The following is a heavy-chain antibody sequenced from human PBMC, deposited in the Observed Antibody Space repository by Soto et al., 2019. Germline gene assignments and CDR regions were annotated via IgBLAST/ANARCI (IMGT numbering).Heavy chain of an antibody. J-gene: IGHJ3*02. CDR1: GFTFSSYW. CDR2: INSDGSST. D-gene: IGHD2-15*01. V-gene: IGHV3-74*01. Sequence: GESLKISCAASGFTFSSYWMHWVRQAPGKGLVWVSRINSDGSSTSYADSVKGRFTISRDNAKNTLYLQMNSLRAEDTAVYYCARTGLGCSGGSCYSAYAFDIWGQGTMVTVSS. CDR3: ARTGLGCSGGSCYSAYAFDI.